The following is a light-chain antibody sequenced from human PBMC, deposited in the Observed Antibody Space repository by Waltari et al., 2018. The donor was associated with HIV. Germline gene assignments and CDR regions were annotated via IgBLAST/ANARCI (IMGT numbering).Light chain of an antibody. CDR2: RND. CDR3: AAWDDSLSGYV. Sequence: QSVLTQPPSASGTPGQRVTISCSGSSSNIGSNYLYWYQQLPGTAPKLLIYRNDQRPSGVPDRFSGFKSGTSASLAISGLRSEDEADYYCAAWDDSLSGYVFGTGTKVTVL. V-gene: IGLV1-47*01. J-gene: IGLJ1*01. CDR1: SSNIGSNY.